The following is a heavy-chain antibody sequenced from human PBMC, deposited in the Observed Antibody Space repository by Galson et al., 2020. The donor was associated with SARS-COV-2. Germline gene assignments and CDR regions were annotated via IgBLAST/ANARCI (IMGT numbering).Heavy chain of an antibody. Sequence: SETLSLTCTVSGGSINSGDYYWSWIRQPPGKGLEWIGYIYYTGTTGYNPSLKSRVTISADTSKNQFSLRLSSVTAADTAVYYCARVLDGYNPKYYYGMDVWGQGTTVTVSS. CDR1: GGSINSGDYY. CDR2: IYYTGTT. J-gene: IGHJ6*02. CDR3: ARVLDGYNPKYYYGMDV. V-gene: IGHV4-30-4*01. D-gene: IGHD5-12*01.